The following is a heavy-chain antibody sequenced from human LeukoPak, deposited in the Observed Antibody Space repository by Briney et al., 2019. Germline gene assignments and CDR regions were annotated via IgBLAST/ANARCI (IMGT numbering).Heavy chain of an antibody. J-gene: IGHJ4*02. CDR2: IKSNADGGTP. V-gene: IGHV3-15*01. D-gene: IGHD2/OR15-2a*01. CDR3: TTFYHEYSPY. Sequence: GGSLRLSCAASGFSFMNAWMIWVRQAPGKGLEWVGRIKSNADGGTPDYAAPARGGFTISRDDSKNTLYLQMNSLKTEDTAVYYCTTFYHEYSPYWGRGTLVTVSS. CDR1: GFSFMNAW.